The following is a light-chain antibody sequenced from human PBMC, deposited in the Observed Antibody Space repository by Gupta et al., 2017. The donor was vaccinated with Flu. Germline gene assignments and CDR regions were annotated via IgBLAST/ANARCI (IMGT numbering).Light chain of an antibody. CDR3: QQYGSSST. CDR1: QSVSSSH. CDR2: GAS. Sequence: PGLLPLARGERATLPCRASQSVSSSHLAWYQQKPGQAPRLLIYGASSRATGIPDRISGSGSGTDFTLTISRLEPEDFAVYYCQQYGSSSTFGGGTKVEIK. J-gene: IGKJ4*01. V-gene: IGKV3-20*01.